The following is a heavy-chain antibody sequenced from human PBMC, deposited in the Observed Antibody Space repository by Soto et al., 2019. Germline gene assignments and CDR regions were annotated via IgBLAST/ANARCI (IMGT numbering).Heavy chain of an antibody. V-gene: IGHV3-48*04. CDR3: ARDLPLGVYNYYMDV. J-gene: IGHJ6*03. CDR1: GFTFSSYS. CDR2: ISSSSSTI. Sequence: GGSLRLSCAASGFTFSSYSMNWVRQAPGKGLEWVSYISSSSSTIYYADSVKGRFTISRDNAKNSLYLQMNSLRAEDTAVYYCARDLPLGVYNYYMDVWGKGTTVTVSS. D-gene: IGHD3-16*01.